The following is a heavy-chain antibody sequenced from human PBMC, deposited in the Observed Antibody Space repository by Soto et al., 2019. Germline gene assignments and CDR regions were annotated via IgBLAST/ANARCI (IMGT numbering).Heavy chain of an antibody. CDR1: GGSISSSRYF. V-gene: IGHV4-39*01. Sequence: SETLSLTCSVSGGSISSSRYFWGWIRQPPGKGLEWIGSIYYSGSTYYNPSLKSRVTVSVDTSKNQFSLKLSSVTAADTAVYYCARHPSDFWFDPWGQGTLVTVS. J-gene: IGHJ5*02. D-gene: IGHD2-21*02. CDR2: IYYSGST. CDR3: ARHPSDFWFDP.